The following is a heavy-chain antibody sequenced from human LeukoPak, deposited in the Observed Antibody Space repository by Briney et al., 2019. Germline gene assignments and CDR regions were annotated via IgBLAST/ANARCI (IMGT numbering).Heavy chain of an antibody. CDR3: ARGARIVVVVAALGNYYYYMDV. CDR2: INHSGST. J-gene: IGHJ6*03. D-gene: IGHD2-15*01. CDR1: GGSFSGYY. Sequence: SETLSLTCAVYGGSFSGYYWSWIRQPPGKGLEWIGEINHSGSTNYNPSLKSRVTISVDTSKNQFSLRLSSVTAADTAMYYCARGARIVVVVAALGNYYYYMDVWGKGTTVTVSS. V-gene: IGHV4-34*01.